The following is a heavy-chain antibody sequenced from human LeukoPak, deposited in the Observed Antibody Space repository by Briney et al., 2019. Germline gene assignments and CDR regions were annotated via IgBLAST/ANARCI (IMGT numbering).Heavy chain of an antibody. J-gene: IGHJ4*02. D-gene: IGHD2-15*01. V-gene: IGHV3-30*03. CDR3: ARYGAGSCYDY. CDR1: GFTFSNYG. Sequence: GGSLRLSCAASGFTFSNYGMHWVRQAPGKGLEWVAIISYDGSNKYYGDSVKGRLTISRDNSKNTLYLQMNSLRAEDMAVYYCARYGAGSCYDYWGQGTLVTVSS. CDR2: ISYDGSNK.